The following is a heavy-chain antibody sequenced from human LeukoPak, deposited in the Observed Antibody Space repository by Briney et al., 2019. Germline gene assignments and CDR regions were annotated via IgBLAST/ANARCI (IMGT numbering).Heavy chain of an antibody. CDR2: VNPDSGRT. Sequence: ASVKVSCKASGYTFTAYYIHWVRQAPGQGLEWMGWVNPDSGRTDYAQKFQGRVTMTRDTSMRTAYMELNRLTSDDTAVYYCARADSLGNPLDYWGRGTLVTVSS. D-gene: IGHD4-23*01. J-gene: IGHJ4*02. V-gene: IGHV1-2*02. CDR3: ARADSLGNPLDY. CDR1: GYTFTAYY.